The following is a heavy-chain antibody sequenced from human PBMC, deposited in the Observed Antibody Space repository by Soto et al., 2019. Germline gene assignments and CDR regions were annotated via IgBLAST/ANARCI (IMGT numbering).Heavy chain of an antibody. J-gene: IGHJ4*02. Sequence: QVQLQQWGAGLLKPSETLSLTCAVYGGSFSGYYWSWIRQPPGKGLEWIGEINHSGSTNYNPSLKSRVTISVDTSKNQFSLKLSSVTAADTAVYYCARGVLRSGYPYARGGYYFDYWGQGTLVTVSS. CDR2: INHSGST. CDR3: ARGVLRSGYPYARGGYYFDY. V-gene: IGHV4-34*01. D-gene: IGHD3-3*01. CDR1: GGSFSGYY.